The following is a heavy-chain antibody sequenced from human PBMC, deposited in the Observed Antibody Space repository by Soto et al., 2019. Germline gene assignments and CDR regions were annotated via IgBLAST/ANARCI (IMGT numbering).Heavy chain of an antibody. Sequence: QLQLQESGPGLVKPSETLSLTCSVSGGSISSDSYYWGWIRQPPGKGLEWIGSFYSGSTYYNPSLKSRVTVYEDPSKNELYLKLSSVTAADTAVYYCARHRQWELTFFDYWGQGTLVTVSS. CDR1: GGSISSDSYY. CDR3: ARHRQWELTFFDY. V-gene: IGHV4-39*01. CDR2: FYSGST. J-gene: IGHJ4*02. D-gene: IGHD1-26*01.